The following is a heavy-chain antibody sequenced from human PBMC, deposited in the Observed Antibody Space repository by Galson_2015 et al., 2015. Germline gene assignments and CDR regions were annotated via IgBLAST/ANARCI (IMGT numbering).Heavy chain of an antibody. J-gene: IGHJ6*03. CDR2: ITSTGDTT. Sequence: ALRLSCAASAFAFSIYGMNWLRRAPGKGLEWVSYITSTGDTTYYADSVKGRFTVSRDNAKNSLFLQMNSLRAEDTALYYCAKTTVAAGSSWYMDAWGKGTTVTVSS. CDR1: AFAFSIYG. V-gene: IGHV3-48*03. D-gene: IGHD4-23*01. CDR3: AKTTVAAGSSWYMDA.